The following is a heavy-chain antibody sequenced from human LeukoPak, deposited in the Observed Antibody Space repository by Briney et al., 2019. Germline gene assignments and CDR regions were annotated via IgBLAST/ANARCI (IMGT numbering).Heavy chain of an antibody. V-gene: IGHV3-30*03. J-gene: IGHJ6*02. CDR2: ISYDGSNK. Sequence: GRSLRLSCAASGFTFSSYGMHRVRQAPGKGLEWVAVISYDGSNKYYADSVKGRFTISRDNSKNTLYLQMNSLRAEDTAVYYCAADYGDYHYYYGMDVWGQGTTVTVSS. CDR3: AADYGDYHYYYGMDV. D-gene: IGHD4-17*01. CDR1: GFTFSSYG.